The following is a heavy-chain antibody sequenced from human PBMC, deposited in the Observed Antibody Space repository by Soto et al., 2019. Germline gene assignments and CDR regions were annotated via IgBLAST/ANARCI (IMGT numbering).Heavy chain of an antibody. CDR2: ISYDGSNK. D-gene: IGHD2-21*02. J-gene: IGHJ4*02. Sequence: QVQLVESGGGMVQPGRSLRLSCAASGFTFSRYGMHWVRQAPGKGLEWVAVISYDGSNKYYADSVKGRFTISRDNSKNTLYLQMNSLRAEDTAVYYCAKDLDWDAYCGGDCYPRGGDYWGQGTLVTVSS. V-gene: IGHV3-30*18. CDR1: GFTFSRYG. CDR3: AKDLDWDAYCGGDCYPRGGDY.